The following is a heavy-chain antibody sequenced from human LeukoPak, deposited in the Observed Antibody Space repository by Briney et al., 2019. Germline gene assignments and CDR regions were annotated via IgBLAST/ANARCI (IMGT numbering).Heavy chain of an antibody. CDR2: IWNDGSHK. J-gene: IGHJ4*02. V-gene: IGHV3-33*07. CDR1: GFTFSNYG. Sequence: GGSLRLSCAASGFTFSNYGLYWVRQSPGKGLEWVALIWNDGSHKCYDDSVKDRFSISRDNSQSTLHLQMNNLRAEDTAIYYCARDSDEYGDSHIDYWGQGTLVAVSS. D-gene: IGHD4-17*01. CDR3: ARDSDEYGDSHIDY.